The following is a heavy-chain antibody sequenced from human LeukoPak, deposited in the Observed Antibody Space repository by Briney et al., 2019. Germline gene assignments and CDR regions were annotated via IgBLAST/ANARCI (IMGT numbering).Heavy chain of an antibody. V-gene: IGHV4-39*01. CDR2: IYYSGST. CDR3: ARAAGTDYDILTGPNDAFDI. Sequence: PSETLSLTCTVSGGSISSSSYYWGWIRQPPGKGLEWIGSIYYSGSTYYNPSLKSRVTISVDTSKNQFSLKLSSVTAADTAVYYCARAAGTDYDILTGPNDAFDIWGQGTMVTVSS. J-gene: IGHJ3*02. D-gene: IGHD3-9*01. CDR1: GGSISSSSYY.